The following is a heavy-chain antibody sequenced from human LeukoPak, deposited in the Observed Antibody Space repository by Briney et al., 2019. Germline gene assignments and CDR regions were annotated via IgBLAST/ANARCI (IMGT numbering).Heavy chain of an antibody. V-gene: IGHV4-39*01. CDR1: GFTVSSNY. CDR3: ARQLTPPYSSSSRWFDP. D-gene: IGHD6-6*01. Sequence: GSLRLSCAASGFTVSSNYMSWVRQAPGKGLEWIGSIYYSGSTYYNPSLKSRVTISVDTSKNQFSLKLSSVTAADTAVYYCARQLTPPYSSSSRWFDPWGQGTLVTVSS. J-gene: IGHJ5*02. CDR2: IYYSGST.